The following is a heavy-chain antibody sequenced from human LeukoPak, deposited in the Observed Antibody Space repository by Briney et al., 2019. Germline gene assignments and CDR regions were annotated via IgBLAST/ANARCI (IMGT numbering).Heavy chain of an antibody. Sequence: SVKVSCKASGGTFSSYAINWVRQAPGQGLEWMGRIIPIFGIANYAQKIQGRVTITADKSTSTAYMELSSLRSEDTAVYYCARWLGADCGGDCYDYWGQGTLVTVSS. V-gene: IGHV1-69*04. J-gene: IGHJ4*02. CDR1: GGTFSSYA. D-gene: IGHD2-21*01. CDR3: ARWLGADCGGDCYDY. CDR2: IIPIFGIA.